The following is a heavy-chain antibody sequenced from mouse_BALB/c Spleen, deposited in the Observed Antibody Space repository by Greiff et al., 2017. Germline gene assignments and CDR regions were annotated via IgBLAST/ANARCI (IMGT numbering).Heavy chain of an antibody. CDR1: GFSLTSYG. CDR3: ARGRGYGNLYYFDY. CDR2: IWAGGST. D-gene: IGHD2-1*01. V-gene: IGHV2-9*02. J-gene: IGHJ2*01. Sequence: QVQLKESGPGLVAPSQSLSITCTVSGFSLTSYGVHWVRQPPGKGLEWLGVIWAGGSTNYNSALMSRLSISKDNSKSQVFLKMNSLQTDDTAMYYCARGRGYGNLYYFDYWGQGTTLTVSS.